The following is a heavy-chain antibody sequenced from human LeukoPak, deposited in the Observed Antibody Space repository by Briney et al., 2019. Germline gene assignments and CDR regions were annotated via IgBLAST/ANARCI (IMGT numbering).Heavy chain of an antibody. J-gene: IGHJ4*02. CDR2: ISGSGGST. Sequence: GGSLRLSCAASGFTFSTYAMSWVRQAPGKGLEWVSAISGSGGSTYYADSVKGRFTISRDNSKNTLYLQMNSLRAEDTAVYYCAKDHAYYYDSSGLFDYWGQGTLVTVSS. V-gene: IGHV3-23*01. D-gene: IGHD3-22*01. CDR3: AKDHAYYYDSSGLFDY. CDR1: GFTFSTYA.